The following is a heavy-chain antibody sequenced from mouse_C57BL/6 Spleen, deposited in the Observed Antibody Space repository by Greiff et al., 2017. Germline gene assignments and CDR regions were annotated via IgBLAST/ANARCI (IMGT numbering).Heavy chain of an antibody. J-gene: IGHJ1*03. V-gene: IGHV7-3*01. D-gene: IGHD2-1*01. CDR1: GFTFPDYY. Sequence: EVKLMESGGGLVQPGGSLSLSCAASGFTFPDYYMSWVRQPPGKALEWLGFIRNKANGYTTEYSASVKGRFTISRDNSQSILYLQMNALRAEDSATYYCARVYGNYVWYFDVWGTGTTVTVSS. CDR3: ARVYGNYVWYFDV. CDR2: IRNKANGYTT.